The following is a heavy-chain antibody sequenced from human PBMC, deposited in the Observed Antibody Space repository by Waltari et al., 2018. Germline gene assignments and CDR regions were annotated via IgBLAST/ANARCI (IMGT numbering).Heavy chain of an antibody. J-gene: IGHJ4*02. D-gene: IGHD6-13*01. V-gene: IGHV4-4*07. CDR1: GGSISSYY. Sequence: QVQLQESGPGLVKPSETLSLTCTVSGGSISSYYWSWIRQPAGKGLEWIGRIYTSGSTNYNPSLKSRVTTSVDTSKNQFSLKLSSVTAADTAVYYCARDSLVGSSWYEGYYFDYWGQGTLVTVSS. CDR3: ARDSLVGSSWYEGYYFDY. CDR2: IYTSGST.